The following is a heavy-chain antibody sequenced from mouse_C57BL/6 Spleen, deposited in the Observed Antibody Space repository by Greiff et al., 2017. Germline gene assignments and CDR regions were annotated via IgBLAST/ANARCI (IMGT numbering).Heavy chain of an antibody. J-gene: IGHJ2*01. CDR1: GYTFTSYW. D-gene: IGHD1-1*01. CDR2: LHPNSGST. Sequence: QVQLQQPGAELVKPGASVKLSCKASGYTFTSYWMHWVKQRPGQGLEWIGMLHPNSGSTNYNEKFKSKATLTVDKSSSTAYMQRSSLTSEDSAVYYCARNYGSSYPYYFDYWGKGTTLTVSS. CDR3: ARNYGSSYPYYFDY. V-gene: IGHV1-64*01.